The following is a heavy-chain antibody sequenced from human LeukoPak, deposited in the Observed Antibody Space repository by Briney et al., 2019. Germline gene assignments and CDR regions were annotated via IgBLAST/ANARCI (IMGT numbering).Heavy chain of an antibody. V-gene: IGHV1-2*02. J-gene: IGHJ4*02. Sequence: ASVKVSCKASGYTFTGYYMHWVRQAPGQGLEWMGWINPNSGGTNYAQKFQGRVTMTRDTSISTAYMELSRLRSDDTAVYYCVKRLAATGPPYDYWGQGTLVTVSS. CDR1: GYTFTGYY. D-gene: IGHD1-26*01. CDR2: INPNSGGT. CDR3: VKRLAATGPPYDY.